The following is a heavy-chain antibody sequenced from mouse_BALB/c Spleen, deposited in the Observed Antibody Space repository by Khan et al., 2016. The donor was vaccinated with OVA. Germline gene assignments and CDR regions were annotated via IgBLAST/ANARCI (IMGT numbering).Heavy chain of an antibody. V-gene: IGHV3-2*02. J-gene: IGHJ1*01. Sequence: EVQLQESGPGLVKPSQSLSLTCTATGYSITSDYVWNWIRQLPGNKLEWVGYIPYSGATSYNPTLKSRITVTRDTSTNPFFLQLNYLTTEDTATYNCARNLVLYSEVWGAGTTVTVSS. CDR2: IPYSGAT. CDR1: GYSITSDYV. CDR3: ARNLVLYSEV. D-gene: IGHD2-10*02.